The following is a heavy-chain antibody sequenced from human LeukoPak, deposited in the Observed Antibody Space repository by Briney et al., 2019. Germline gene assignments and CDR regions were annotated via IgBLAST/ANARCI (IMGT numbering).Heavy chain of an antibody. J-gene: IGHJ6*03. CDR1: EFTFSSYS. CDR3: ARGDNWNSYYYYMDV. D-gene: IGHD1-7*01. V-gene: IGHV3-48*04. Sequence: PGGSPRLSCAASEFTFSSYSMNWVRQAPGKGLEWVSYISSDGSTIYYADSVKGRLTISRDNAKNSLYLQMNSLRAEDTAVYYCARGDNWNSYYYYMDVWGKGTTVTVSS. CDR2: ISSDGSTI.